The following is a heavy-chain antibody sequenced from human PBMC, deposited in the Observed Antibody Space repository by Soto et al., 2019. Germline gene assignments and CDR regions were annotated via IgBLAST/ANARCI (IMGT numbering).Heavy chain of an antibody. CDR3: ARHRFPELGGYFDY. J-gene: IGHJ4*02. D-gene: IGHD1-26*01. CDR2: IYYSGST. V-gene: IGHV4-39*01. CDR1: GGSISSSSYY. Sequence: PSETLSLTCTVSGGSISSSSYYWGWIRQPPGKGLEWIGSIYYSGSTYHNPSLKSRVTISVDTSKNQFSLKLSSVTAADTAVYYCARHRFPELGGYFDYWGQGTLVTVSS.